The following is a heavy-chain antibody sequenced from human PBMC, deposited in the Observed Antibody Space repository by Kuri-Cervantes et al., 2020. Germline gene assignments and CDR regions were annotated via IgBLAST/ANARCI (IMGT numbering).Heavy chain of an antibody. CDR1: GFTFSSYA. Sequence: GGSLRLSCAASGFTFSSYAMSWVRQAPGKGLEWVSAISGSGGSTYYADSVKGRFTISRDNAKNSLYLQMNSLRAEDTAVYYCARDRLAAAWDYWGQGTLVTVSS. D-gene: IGHD6-13*01. CDR2: ISGSGGST. J-gene: IGHJ4*02. CDR3: ARDRLAAAWDY. V-gene: IGHV3-23*01.